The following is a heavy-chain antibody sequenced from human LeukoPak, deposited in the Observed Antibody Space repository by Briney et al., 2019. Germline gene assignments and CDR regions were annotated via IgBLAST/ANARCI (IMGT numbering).Heavy chain of an antibody. CDR2: INPNSGGT. Sequence: ASGKVSCKASGYNFTGYYMHWVRQAPGQVLEWMGWINPNSGGTNYAQKFQGRVTMTRDTSISTAYMELSRLRSDDTAVYYCARDPNYYGSGTYPDYWGQGTLVTVSS. V-gene: IGHV1-2*02. CDR1: GYNFTGYY. CDR3: ARDPNYYGSGTYPDY. J-gene: IGHJ4*02. D-gene: IGHD3-10*01.